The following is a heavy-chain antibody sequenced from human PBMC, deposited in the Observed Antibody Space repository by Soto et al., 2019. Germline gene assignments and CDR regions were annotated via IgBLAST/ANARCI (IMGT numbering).Heavy chain of an antibody. J-gene: IGHJ4*02. CDR3: ARLNYYDSSGYNDY. V-gene: IGHV5-51*01. CDR2: IYPGDSDT. D-gene: IGHD3-22*01. Sequence: GESLKISCKGSGYSFTSYWIGWVRQMPGKGLKWMGIIYPGDSDTRYSPSFQGQVTISADKSISTAYLQWSSLKAPDTAMYYCARLNYYDSSGYNDYWGQGTLVTVSS. CDR1: GYSFTSYW.